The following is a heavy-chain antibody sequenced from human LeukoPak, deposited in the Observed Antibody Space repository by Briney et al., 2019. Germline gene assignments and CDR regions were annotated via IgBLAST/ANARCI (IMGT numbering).Heavy chain of an antibody. D-gene: IGHD6-19*01. V-gene: IGHV4-59*01. CDR3: ARSRDSSGFDYGMDV. CDR2: IYYSGST. CDR1: GGPISSYY. Sequence: PSETLSLTCTVSGGPISSYYWSWIRQPPGKGLEWIGYIYYSGSTNYNPSLKSRVTISVDTSKNQFSLKLSSVTAADTAVYYCARSRDSSGFDYGMDVWGQGTTVTVSS. J-gene: IGHJ6*02.